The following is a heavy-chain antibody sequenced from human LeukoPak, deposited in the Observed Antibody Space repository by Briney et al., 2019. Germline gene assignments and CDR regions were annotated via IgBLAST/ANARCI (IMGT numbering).Heavy chain of an antibody. Sequence: RRSLRFSCAASGFTFSSYGMHWVRQAPGKGLEWVAVISYDGSNKYYADSVKSRLTISRDNSKNTLYLQMNSLRAEDTAVYYCAKLVDSSGYYSYDAFDIWGQETMVTVSS. J-gene: IGHJ3*02. CDR3: AKLVDSSGYYSYDAFDI. CDR2: ISYDGSNK. V-gene: IGHV3-30*18. CDR1: GFTFSSYG. D-gene: IGHD3-22*01.